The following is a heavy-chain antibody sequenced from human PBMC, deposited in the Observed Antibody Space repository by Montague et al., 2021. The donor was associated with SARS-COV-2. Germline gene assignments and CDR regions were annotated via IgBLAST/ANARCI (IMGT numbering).Heavy chain of an antibody. CDR2: IHSAGRGT. J-gene: IGHJ5*02. Sequence: SLRLSCAASGFTFSNSPMSWVRQAPGKGLDWVSVIHSAGRGTYYADSVQGRFTISRDNLKNTVYLQMNSLRAVDTALYYCAKVGDILTGYSLIDLDAWGQGTLVVVSS. CDR3: AKVGDILTGYSLIDLDA. V-gene: IGHV3-23*03. CDR1: GFTFSNSP. D-gene: IGHD3-9*01.